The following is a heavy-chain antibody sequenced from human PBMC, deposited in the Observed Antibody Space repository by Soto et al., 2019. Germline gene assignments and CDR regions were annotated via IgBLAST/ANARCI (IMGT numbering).Heavy chain of an antibody. CDR3: AREKVGANDY. CDR2: MNPNRGNT. CDR1: GYTFTSYD. V-gene: IGHV1-8*01. D-gene: IGHD1-26*01. Sequence: QVQLVQSGAEVKKPGASVKVSCKASGYTFTSYDINWGRQATGQGLEWMGWMNPNRGNTAYAQTFQGRVTMARNTSISTASMELSSLRSEDTAVYSCAREKVGANDYWGQGTLVTVSS. J-gene: IGHJ4*02.